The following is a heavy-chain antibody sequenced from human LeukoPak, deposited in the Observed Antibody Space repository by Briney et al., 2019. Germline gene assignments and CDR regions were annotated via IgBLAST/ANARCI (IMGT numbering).Heavy chain of an antibody. V-gene: IGHV4-59*08. D-gene: IGHD5-18*01. CDR2: IYYSGST. CDR3: ARGLHGYTYGYVPWELYYYMDV. CDR1: GGSISSYY. J-gene: IGHJ6*03. Sequence: SETLSLTCTVSGGSISSYYWSWIRQPPGKGLEWIGYIYYSGSTNYNPSLKSRVTISVDTSKNQFSLKMSSVSAADTAVYYCARGLHGYTYGYVPWELYYYMDVWGKGTTVTISS.